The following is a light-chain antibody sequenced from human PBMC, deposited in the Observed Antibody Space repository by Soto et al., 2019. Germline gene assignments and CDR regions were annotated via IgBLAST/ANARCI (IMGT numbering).Light chain of an antibody. CDR3: SSYGGANTVV. CDR1: SNDVGGYNY. J-gene: IGLJ2*01. CDR2: EVS. Sequence: QSALTQPPSASGSPGQSVTISCTGTSNDVGGYNYVSWYQQHPGKAPKLMIHEVSKRPSGVPDRFSGSKSGNTASLTVSGLLTEDVADYYCSSYGGANTVVFGGGTQLTVL. V-gene: IGLV2-8*01.